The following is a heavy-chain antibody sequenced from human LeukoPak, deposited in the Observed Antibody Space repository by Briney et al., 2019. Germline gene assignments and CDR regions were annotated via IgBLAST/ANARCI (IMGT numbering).Heavy chain of an antibody. J-gene: IGHJ6*02. CDR1: GYHFTNFW. CDR3: ARLYSTSDGWLHGMDV. Sequence: GGSLEISCKGSGYHFTNFWIGWGRQMPGKGLEWMGVIYPGDSDTRYSPSFQGQVAISADKSISTAYLQWNSLKASDTAMYYCARLYSTSDGWLHGMDVWGQGTTVTVSS. D-gene: IGHD6-6*01. V-gene: IGHV5-51*01. CDR2: IYPGDSDT.